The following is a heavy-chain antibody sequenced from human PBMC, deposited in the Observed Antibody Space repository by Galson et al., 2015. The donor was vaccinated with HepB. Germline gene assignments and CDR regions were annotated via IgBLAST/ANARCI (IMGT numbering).Heavy chain of an antibody. J-gene: IGHJ4*02. D-gene: IGHD3-10*01. CDR1: GFTFTSSA. V-gene: IGHV1-58*01. Sequence: SVKVSCKASGFTFTSSAVQWVRQARGQRLEWIGWIVVGSGNTNYAQKFQERVTITRDMSTSTAYMELSSLRSEDTAVYYCAAVKGLLWFGELWGQGTLVTVSS. CDR3: AAVKGLLWFGEL. CDR2: IVVGSGNT.